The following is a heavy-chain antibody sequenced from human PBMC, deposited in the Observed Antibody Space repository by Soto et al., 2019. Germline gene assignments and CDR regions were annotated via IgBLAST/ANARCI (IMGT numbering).Heavy chain of an antibody. V-gene: IGHV3-11*06. CDR2: IVIGSDYT. Sequence: QVQLVESGGGLVKPGGSLRLSCAASGFTFSDYYMTWVRQAPGKGLEWVSYIVIGSDYTNYADSVKGRFTISRDNAKNSLYLEMNSLRVEDTAAYYCARLRASSWYLGGYLDYWGQGTLVTVSS. CDR1: GFTFSDYY. J-gene: IGHJ4*02. CDR3: ARLRASSWYLGGYLDY. D-gene: IGHD6-13*01.